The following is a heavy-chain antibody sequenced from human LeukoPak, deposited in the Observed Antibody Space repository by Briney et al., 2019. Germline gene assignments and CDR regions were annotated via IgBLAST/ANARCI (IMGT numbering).Heavy chain of an antibody. Sequence: SETLSLTCTVSGSISGYYWSWIRQPPGKRLEWCGYIYTSGSTNYNPSLESRVTISVDTSKNQFSLDLSSVTAADTAVYYCARQKCTSASCLTKNAFDIWGQGTMVTVSS. CDR3: ARQKCTSASCLTKNAFDI. CDR1: GSISGYY. J-gene: IGHJ3*02. D-gene: IGHD2-2*01. CDR2: IYTSGST. V-gene: IGHV4-4*09.